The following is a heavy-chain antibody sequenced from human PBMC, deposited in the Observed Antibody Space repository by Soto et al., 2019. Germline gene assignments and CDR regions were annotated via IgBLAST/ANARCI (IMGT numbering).Heavy chain of an antibody. J-gene: IGHJ4*02. CDR3: DRGSNPYHVIGCYDH. D-gene: IGHD3-10*02. CDR1: GGSISSGDYY. V-gene: IGHV4-30-4*01. Sequence: SSETLSLTCTVSGGSISSGDYYWSWIRQPPGKGLEWIGYIYYSGSTYYNPPLKSRVTISVDTSKNQFSLKLSSVTAADTAVYYHDRGSNPYHVIGCYDHWGQGTQVTVSS. CDR2: IYYSGST.